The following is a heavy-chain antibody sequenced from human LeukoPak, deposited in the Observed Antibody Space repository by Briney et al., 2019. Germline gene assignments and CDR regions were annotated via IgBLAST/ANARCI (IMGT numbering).Heavy chain of an antibody. CDR1: GGSISSHY. V-gene: IGHV4-59*11. CDR3: ARVHSGYSSSWSDYYYYYMDV. CDR2: IYYSGST. J-gene: IGHJ6*03. D-gene: IGHD6-13*01. Sequence: SETLSLTCTVSGGSISSHYWSWIRQPPGKGLEWIGYIYYSGSTNYNPSLKSRVTISVDTSKNQFSLKLSSVTAADTAVYYCARVHSGYSSSWSDYYYYYMDVWGKGTTVTVSS.